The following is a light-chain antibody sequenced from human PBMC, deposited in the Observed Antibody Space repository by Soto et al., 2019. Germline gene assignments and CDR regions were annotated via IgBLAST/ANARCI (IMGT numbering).Light chain of an antibody. V-gene: IGKV1-5*03. Sequence: DIQMTQSPSTLSASVGDGVTITCRASQSIGSGLAWYQQKPGKAPKLLIYKATNLQTGVPSRFSGSGSGTDFSLTISSRQPVDSATYYCQQYTDFQYTFGQGNKVEI. CDR1: QSIGSG. CDR2: KAT. J-gene: IGKJ2*01. CDR3: QQYTDFQYT.